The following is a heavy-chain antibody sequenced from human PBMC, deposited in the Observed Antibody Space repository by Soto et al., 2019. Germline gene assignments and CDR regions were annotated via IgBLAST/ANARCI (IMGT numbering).Heavy chain of an antibody. CDR3: ARHTPAITISDH. CDR1: GGSISSSSYY. Sequence: QLQLQESGPGLVKPSETLSLTCTVSGGSISSSSYYWGWIRQPPGKGLEWIGRIYYRGSTYYNPSPKSRVTITADTSKNQFSLKLSSVTAADAAVYYCARHTPAITISDHWGQGTLVTVSS. D-gene: IGHD5-12*01. CDR2: IYYRGST. V-gene: IGHV4-39*01. J-gene: IGHJ4*02.